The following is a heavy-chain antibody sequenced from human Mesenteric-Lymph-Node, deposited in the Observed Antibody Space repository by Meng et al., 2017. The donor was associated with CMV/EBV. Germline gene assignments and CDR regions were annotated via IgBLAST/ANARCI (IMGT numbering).Heavy chain of an antibody. J-gene: IGHJ4*02. Sequence: QVQLVQSGAEVKKPGASVRVSCKASGYTFIDYYINWVRQAPGQGLEWRGRINPKTGGRRYAQNFQGRVTMTRDTSINTAYMEVNRLNSDDTAMYYCARDRDTDWYSPFDYWGPGTLVTVSS. D-gene: IGHD3-9*01. CDR1: GYTFIDYY. CDR3: ARDRDTDWYSPFDY. CDR2: INPKTGGR. V-gene: IGHV1-2*06.